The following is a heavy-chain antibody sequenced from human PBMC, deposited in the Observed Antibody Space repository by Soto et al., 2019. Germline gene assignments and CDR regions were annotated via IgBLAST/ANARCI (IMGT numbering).Heavy chain of an antibody. CDR3: AAARAGVPEEPNTD. D-gene: IGHD1-1*01. CDR2: IIPILGIA. Sequence: GASVKVSCKASGGTFSSYTISWVRQAPGQGLEWMGRIIPILGIANYAQKFQGRVTITADKSTSTAYMELSSLRSEDTAVYYCAAARAGVPEEPNTDWGQGTLVTVSS. CDR1: GGTFSSYT. J-gene: IGHJ4*02. V-gene: IGHV1-69*02.